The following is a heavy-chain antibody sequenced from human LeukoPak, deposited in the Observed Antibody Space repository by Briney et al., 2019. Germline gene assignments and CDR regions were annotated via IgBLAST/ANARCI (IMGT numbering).Heavy chain of an antibody. CDR2: IDPSESYT. V-gene: IGHV5-10-1*01. D-gene: IGHD6-13*01. Sequence: GESLKISCKGSGYSFTSYWITRVRQMPGKGLEWMGRIDPSESYTNYSPYFQGHVTISADKSISTAYLQWSSLKASDTAMYYCARHHSSNWRGFDPWGQGTLVTVSS. CDR3: ARHHSSNWRGFDP. J-gene: IGHJ5*02. CDR1: GYSFTSYW.